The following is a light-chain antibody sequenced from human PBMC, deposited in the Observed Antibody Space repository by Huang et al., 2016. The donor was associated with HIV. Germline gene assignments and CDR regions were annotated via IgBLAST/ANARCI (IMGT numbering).Light chain of an antibody. J-gene: IGKJ2*01. Sequence: IQMTQSPSSLSTFVGDRVTITCRASQNINTFLHWYQEKPGKAPRLLIYSASSLEHGVPSRFSGSASGTEFTLTVSSVQPDDSATYYCQQTYRTPYTFGQGTKLDI. CDR3: QQTYRTPYT. CDR1: QNINTF. V-gene: IGKV1-39*01. CDR2: SAS.